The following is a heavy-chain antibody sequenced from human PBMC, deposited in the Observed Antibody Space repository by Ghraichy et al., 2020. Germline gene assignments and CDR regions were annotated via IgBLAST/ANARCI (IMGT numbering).Heavy chain of an antibody. V-gene: IGHV3-7*03. Sequence: GGSLRLSCAASGFTFSTYWMSWVRQAPGKGLEWVANIKEDGNEKYFVESVKGRFTISRDNAKNSLYLQMNSLRAEDTAVYFCAKEATKYSSSWYLGMYFYYGMYVWGQGTTVTVSS. D-gene: IGHD6-13*01. J-gene: IGHJ6*02. CDR1: GFTFSTYW. CDR3: AKEATKYSSSWYLGMYFYYGMYV. CDR2: IKEDGNEK.